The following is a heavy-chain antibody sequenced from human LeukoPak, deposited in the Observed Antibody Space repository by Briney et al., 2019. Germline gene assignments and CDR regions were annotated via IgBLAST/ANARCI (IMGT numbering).Heavy chain of an antibody. V-gene: IGHV1-2*02. J-gene: IGHJ3*02. CDR3: ARIMEYYDFTPRGFDI. CDR1: GYTFTGHY. Sequence: GASVKVSCKASGYTFTGHYMHWVRQAPGQGLEWMGWMNPDSGGTNYAQKFQDRVTMNRDTSITTAYMELSRLTSDDTAIYYCARIMEYYDFTPRGFDIWGQGTMVAVSS. D-gene: IGHD3/OR15-3a*01. CDR2: MNPDSGGT.